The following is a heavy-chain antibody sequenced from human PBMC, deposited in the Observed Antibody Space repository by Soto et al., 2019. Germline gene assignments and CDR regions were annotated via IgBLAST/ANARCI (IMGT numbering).Heavy chain of an antibody. V-gene: IGHV1-3*01. CDR1: GYTFTSYA. J-gene: IGHJ4*02. CDR3: ARVEDGGYCSGGTCSPQYYFDY. D-gene: IGHD2-15*01. CDR2: INAGNGNT. Sequence: ASVKVSCKASGYTFTSYAMHWVRQAPGQRLEWMGWINAGNGNTKYSQKFQGRVTITRDTSASTAYMELSSLRSEDTAVYYCARVEDGGYCSGGTCSPQYYFDYWGQGPLVTVSS.